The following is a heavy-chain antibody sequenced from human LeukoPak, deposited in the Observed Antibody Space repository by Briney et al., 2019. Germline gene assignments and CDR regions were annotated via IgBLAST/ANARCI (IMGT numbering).Heavy chain of an antibody. Sequence: ASVKVSCKASGYTFTGYYMHWVRQATGQGLEWMGWMNPNSGNTGYAQKFQGRVTMTRNTSISTAYMELSSLRSEDTAVYYCARGGRRAAAGTGRHWFDPWGQGTLVTVSS. V-gene: IGHV1-8*02. CDR1: GYTFTGYY. D-gene: IGHD6-13*01. CDR2: MNPNSGNT. CDR3: ARGGRRAAAGTGRHWFDP. J-gene: IGHJ5*02.